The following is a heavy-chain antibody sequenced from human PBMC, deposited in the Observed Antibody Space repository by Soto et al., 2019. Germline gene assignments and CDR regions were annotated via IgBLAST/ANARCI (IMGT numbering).Heavy chain of an antibody. V-gene: IGHV4-59*01. CDR2: IYYSGST. D-gene: IGHD3-22*01. CDR1: GGSISSYY. CDR3: ARDNGREQYYDSSGYWYYFDY. J-gene: IGHJ4*02. Sequence: SETLSLTCTVSGGSISSYYWSWSRQPPWKGLEWIGYIYYSGSTNYNPSLKSRVTISVDTSKNQFSLKLSSVTAADTAVYYCARDNGREQYYDSSGYWYYFDYWGQGTLVTVSS.